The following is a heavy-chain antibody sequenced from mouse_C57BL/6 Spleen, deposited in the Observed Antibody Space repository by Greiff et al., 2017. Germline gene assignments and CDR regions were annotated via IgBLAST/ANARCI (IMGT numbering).Heavy chain of an antibody. D-gene: IGHD2-4*01. CDR1: GYTFTSYW. V-gene: IGHV1-55*01. J-gene: IGHJ4*01. CDR3: ARTSLYYDYDEGYAMDY. Sequence: VQLQQPGAELVKPGASVKMSCKASGYTFTSYWITWVKQRPGQGLEWIGDIYPGSGSTNYNEKFKSKATLTVDTSSSTAYMQLSSLTSEDSAVYYCARTSLYYDYDEGYAMDYWGQGTSVTVSS. CDR2: IYPGSGST.